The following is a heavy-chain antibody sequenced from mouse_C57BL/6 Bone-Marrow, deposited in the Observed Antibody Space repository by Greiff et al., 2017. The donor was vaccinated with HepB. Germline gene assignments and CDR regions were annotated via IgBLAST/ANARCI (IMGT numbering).Heavy chain of an antibody. CDR2: ISYDGSN. Sequence: EVQLQESGPGLVKPSQSLSLTCSVTGYSITSGYYWNWIRQFPGNKLEWMGYISYDGSNNYNPSLKNRISITRDTSKNQFFLKLNSVTTEDTATYYCASRDYGGYFDYWGQGTTLTVSS. V-gene: IGHV3-6*01. CDR1: GYSITSGYY. CDR3: ASRDYGGYFDY. J-gene: IGHJ2*01. D-gene: IGHD1-1*01.